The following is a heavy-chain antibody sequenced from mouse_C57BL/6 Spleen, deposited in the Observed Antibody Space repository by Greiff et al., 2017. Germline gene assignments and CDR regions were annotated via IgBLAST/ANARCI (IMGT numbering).Heavy chain of an antibody. CDR1: GYTFTSYW. V-gene: IGHV1-59*01. Sequence: VQLQQPGAELVRPGTSVKLSCKASGYTFTSYWMHWVKQRPGQGLEWIGVIDPSDSYTNYNQKFKGKATLTVDTSSSTAYMQLSSLTSEDSAVYYCARWGRYFDYWGQGTTLTVSS. CDR3: ARWGRYFDY. CDR2: IDPSDSYT. D-gene: IGHD3-3*01. J-gene: IGHJ2*01.